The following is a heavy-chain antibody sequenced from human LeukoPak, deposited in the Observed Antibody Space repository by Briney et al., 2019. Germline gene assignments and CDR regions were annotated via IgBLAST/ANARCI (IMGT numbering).Heavy chain of an antibody. D-gene: IGHD1-26*01. J-gene: IGHJ4*02. CDR3: AREGTTTSFDY. Sequence: PGGSLRLSCAASGFTFSSYSMKWVRQAPGRGLEWVSGISGSGGSTHYADSVKGRFTISRDNSKNTVYLQMNSLRAEDTAVYYCAREGTTTSFDYWGQGTLVTVSS. V-gene: IGHV3-23*01. CDR1: GFTFSSYS. CDR2: ISGSGGST.